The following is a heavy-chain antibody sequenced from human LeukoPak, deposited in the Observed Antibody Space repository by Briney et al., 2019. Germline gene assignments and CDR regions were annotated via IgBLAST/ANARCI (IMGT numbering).Heavy chain of an antibody. V-gene: IGHV4-31*03. CDR3: ARVEYSSGWDGFYFDY. Sequence: PSETLSLTCTVSGESISSDAYYWGWIRQPPGKGLEWIAYTYYSGSTYYNPSLKSRVTISVDTSKNHFSLKLSSVTAADTAVYYCARVEYSSGWDGFYFDYWGQGTLVTVSS. D-gene: IGHD6-19*01. CDR1: GESISSDAYY. J-gene: IGHJ4*02. CDR2: TYYSGST.